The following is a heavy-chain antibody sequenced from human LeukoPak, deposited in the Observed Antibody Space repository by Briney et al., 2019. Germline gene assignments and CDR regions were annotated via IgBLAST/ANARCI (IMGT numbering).Heavy chain of an antibody. CDR3: ARSPPLQLDY. Sequence: PSETLSLTCTVSGGSISSSSYFWGWIRQPPGKGLEWIGSIYYSGSTYYNPSLKSRVTISVDTSKNQFSLKLSSVTAADTAVYYCARSPPLQLDYWGQGTLVTVSS. V-gene: IGHV4-39*01. D-gene: IGHD1-1*01. CDR1: GGSISSSSYF. J-gene: IGHJ4*02. CDR2: IYYSGST.